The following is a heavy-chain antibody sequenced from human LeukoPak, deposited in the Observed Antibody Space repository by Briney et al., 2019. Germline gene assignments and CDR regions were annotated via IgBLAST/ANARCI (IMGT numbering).Heavy chain of an antibody. CDR1: GFTFSGYW. D-gene: IGHD1-26*01. Sequence: GGSLRLSCAASGFTFSGYWMSWVRQAPGKGLEWVANIKQDGSDKFYVDSVKGRFTISRDNAKNSVFLQMNSLRAEDTAVYYCARESGRLGSWGQGALVTVSS. J-gene: IGHJ4*02. CDR3: ARESGRLGS. V-gene: IGHV3-7*04. CDR2: IKQDGSDK.